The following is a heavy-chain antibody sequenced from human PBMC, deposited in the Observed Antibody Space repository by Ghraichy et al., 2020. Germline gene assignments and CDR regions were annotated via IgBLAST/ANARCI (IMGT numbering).Heavy chain of an antibody. J-gene: IGHJ6*03. CDR2: IRYDGSNK. CDR1: GFTFSSYG. V-gene: IGHV3-30*02. Sequence: GGSLRLSCAASGFTFSSYGMHWVRQAPGKGLEWVAFIRYDGSNKYYADSVKGRFTISRDNSKNTLYLQMNSLRAEDTAVYYCAKVEELGSSWYMDYYYYYMDVWGKGTTVTVSS. CDR3: AKVEELGSSWYMDYYYYYMDV. D-gene: IGHD6-13*01.